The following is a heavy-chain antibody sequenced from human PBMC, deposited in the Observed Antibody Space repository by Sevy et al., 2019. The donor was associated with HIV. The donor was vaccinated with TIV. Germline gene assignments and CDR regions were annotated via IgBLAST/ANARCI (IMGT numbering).Heavy chain of an antibody. CDR2: ISYDGSNK. CDR3: ARVALTFGGDPYDKHYFMDV. J-gene: IGHJ6*03. V-gene: IGHV3-30*03. D-gene: IGHD3-16*01. Sequence: GGSLRLSCAAPGFTFSSYDMHWVRQAPGKGLERVAVISYDGSNKFYLDSVKGRFTISRDNSKSTLYLQLGSLGAEDTAVYYCARVALTFGGDPYDKHYFMDVWGKGTTVTVSS. CDR1: GFTFSSYD.